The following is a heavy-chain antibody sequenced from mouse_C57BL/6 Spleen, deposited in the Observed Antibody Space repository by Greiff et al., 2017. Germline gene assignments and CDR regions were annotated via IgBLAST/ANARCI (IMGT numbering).Heavy chain of an antibody. J-gene: IGHJ2*01. CDR3: TELGRGY. Sequence: QVQLKESGAELVRPGASVTLSCKASGYTFTDYEMHWVKQTPVHGLEWIGAIDPETGGTAYNQKFKGKAILTADKSSSTAYMELRSLTSEDSAVYYCTELGRGYWCQGTTLTVSS. V-gene: IGHV1-15*01. D-gene: IGHD4-1*01. CDR2: IDPETGGT. CDR1: GYTFTDYE.